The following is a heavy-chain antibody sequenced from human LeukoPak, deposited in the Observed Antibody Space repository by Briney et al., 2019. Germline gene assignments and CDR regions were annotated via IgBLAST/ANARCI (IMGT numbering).Heavy chain of an antibody. J-gene: IGHJ4*02. CDR2: ISSSSSYT. CDR3: ARGDGGYCTNGVCSTFDY. CDR1: GLTFSSYS. D-gene: IGHD2-8*01. Sequence: GGPLRLSCAASGLTFSSYSMTWVRQAPGKGLEWVSSISSSSSYTYHADSVKGRFTISRDNAKSSLYLQMNSLRAEDTAVYYCARGDGGYCTNGVCSTFDYWGQGTLVTVSS. V-gene: IGHV3-21*01.